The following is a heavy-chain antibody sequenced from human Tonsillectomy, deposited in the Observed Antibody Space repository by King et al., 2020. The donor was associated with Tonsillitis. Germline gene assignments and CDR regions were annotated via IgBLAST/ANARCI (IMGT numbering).Heavy chain of an antibody. Sequence: VQLVESGGGLVQPGGSLRLSCAASGFTFSTYWMHWVRQAPGKGLVWGSRINTDGRSITYADSVKGRFTISIDNAKNTLFLQMNRLRAEDTAVYYCARRPLYMDVWGKGTTVTVSS. V-gene: IGHV3-74*01. CDR3: ARRPLYMDV. J-gene: IGHJ6*03. CDR2: INTDGRSI. CDR1: GFTFSTYW. D-gene: IGHD6-6*01.